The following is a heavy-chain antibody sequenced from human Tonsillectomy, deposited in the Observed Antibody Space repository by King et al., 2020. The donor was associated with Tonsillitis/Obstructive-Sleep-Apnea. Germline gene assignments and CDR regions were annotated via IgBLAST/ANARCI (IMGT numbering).Heavy chain of an antibody. CDR1: GFTFSSYG. CDR2: IWSDGSNK. D-gene: IGHD2-2*01. V-gene: IGHV3-33*01. J-gene: IGHJ6*03. CDR3: ARDFGLRMPWYYMDV. Sequence: VQLVESGGGVVQPGRSLRLSCAASGFTFSSYGMHWVRQAPGKGLEWVAVIWSDGSNKYYADSVNGRFHISRDNYKNTLYLQMNSLRAEDTAVYYCARDFGLRMPWYYMDVWGKGTTVTVSS.